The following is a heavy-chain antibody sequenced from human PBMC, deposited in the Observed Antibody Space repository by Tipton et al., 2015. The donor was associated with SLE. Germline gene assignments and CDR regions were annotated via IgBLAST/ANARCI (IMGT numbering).Heavy chain of an antibody. CDR2: AWYDERYR. CDR3: ARDSVRHCNDVSCFREAHFDS. D-gene: IGHD2-15*01. CDR1: GFTFSTYA. V-gene: IGHV3-30*04. Sequence: SLRLSCAASGFTFSTYAMHWVRQAPGKGLEWVAVAWYDERYRYYADSVEDRFTIFRDNPKNMLYLQMTSLTSDDTGVYYCARDSVRHCNDVSCFREAHFDSWGQGTLVTVST. J-gene: IGHJ4*02.